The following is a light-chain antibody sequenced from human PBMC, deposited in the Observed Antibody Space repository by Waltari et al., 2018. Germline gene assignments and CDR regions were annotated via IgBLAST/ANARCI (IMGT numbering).Light chain of an antibody. CDR2: ADS. J-gene: IGKJ2*01. CDR1: QSIRKY. Sequence: DIQMTQSPSSLSASVGDRVTITCRASQSIRKYLNWYQQKPGKVPELLIYADSSLQGGVPSRFSGSGSGTEFTLTISSLQPEDFATYYCQQSYSSPYTFGQGTTLHIK. CDR3: QQSYSSPYT. V-gene: IGKV1-39*01.